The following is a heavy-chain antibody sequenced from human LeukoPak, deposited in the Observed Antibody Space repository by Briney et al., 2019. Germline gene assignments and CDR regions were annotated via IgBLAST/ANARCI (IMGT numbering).Heavy chain of an antibody. J-gene: IGHJ6*02. CDR3: ARVGITMVRGVIITGFYYGMDV. CDR1: GGSISSYY. CDR2: IYYSGST. D-gene: IGHD3-10*01. V-gene: IGHV4-59*01. Sequence: PSETLSLTCTVSGGSISSYYWSWIRQPPGKGLEGIGYIYYSGSTNYNPSLKIRATISVDTSKNQFSLTLSSVTAADTAVYYCARVGITMVRGVIITGFYYGMDVWGQGTTVTVSS.